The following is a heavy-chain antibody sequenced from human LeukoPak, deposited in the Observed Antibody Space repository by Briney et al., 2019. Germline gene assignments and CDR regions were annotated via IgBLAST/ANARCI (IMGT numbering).Heavy chain of an antibody. CDR2: IYHSGST. D-gene: IGHD3-10*01. CDR1: GGSISSSNW. CDR3: ARDRHTYYYGSGSYFTPSSDWYFDL. Sequence: PSETLSLTCAVSGGSISSSNWWSWVRQPPGKGLEWIGEIYHSGSTNYNPSLKSRVTISVDKSKNQFSLKLSSVTAADTAVYYCARDRHTYYYGSGSYFTPSSDWYFDLWGRGTLVTVSS. V-gene: IGHV4-4*02. J-gene: IGHJ2*01.